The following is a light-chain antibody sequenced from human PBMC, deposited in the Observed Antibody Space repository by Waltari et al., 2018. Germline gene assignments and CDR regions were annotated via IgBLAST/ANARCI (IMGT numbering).Light chain of an antibody. Sequence: EVVMTQSPATLSVSPGQRATLSSRASQSVSTNVAWYHQKPAQAPRLLIYGASTRATDIPAMFSGSGSGREFSLTISSLQSEDFAVYFCQQYDNWPPWTFGQGTKVEIK. CDR3: QQYDNWPPWT. CDR1: QSVSTN. V-gene: IGKV3-15*01. J-gene: IGKJ1*01. CDR2: GAS.